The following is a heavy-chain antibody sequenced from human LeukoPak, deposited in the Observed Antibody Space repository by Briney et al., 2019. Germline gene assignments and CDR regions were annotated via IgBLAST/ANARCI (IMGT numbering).Heavy chain of an antibody. CDR3: ARGYYDSSAYYSADY. D-gene: IGHD3-22*01. V-gene: IGHV1-46*01. J-gene: IGHJ4*02. CDR1: GYTFTNNF. Sequence: ASVKVSCKASGYTFTNNFMHWVRQAPGQGLEWIGIINPSGDNTWYAQKFQGRVTMTRDTSISTAYMELTRLRSDDTAVYYCARGYYDSSAYYSADYWGQGTLVTVSS. CDR2: INPSGDNT.